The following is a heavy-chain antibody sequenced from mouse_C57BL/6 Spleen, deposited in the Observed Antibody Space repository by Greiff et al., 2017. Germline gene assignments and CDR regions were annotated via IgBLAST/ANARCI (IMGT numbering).Heavy chain of an antibody. J-gene: IGHJ2*01. CDR1: GYTFTSYW. D-gene: IGHD1-1*01. CDR2: IYPADSGT. V-gene: IGHV1-61*01. CDR3: ARGGVYGSSFDY. Sequence: QVQLQQPGAELVRPGSSVKLSCKASGYTFTSYWMDWVKQRPGQGLEWIGNIYPADSGTHYDQKFKDKATLTVDKSSSTAYMQLSSLTSEDSAVYYCARGGVYGSSFDYWGQGTTLTVSS.